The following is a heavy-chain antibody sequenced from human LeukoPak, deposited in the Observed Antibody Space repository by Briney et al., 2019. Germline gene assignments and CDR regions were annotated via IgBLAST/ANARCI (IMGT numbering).Heavy chain of an antibody. CDR1: GVSISSSSYY. D-gene: IGHD3-3*01. J-gene: IGHJ6*01. CDR3: ARWLHYDFWSGYPPPNYGMDV. CDR2: IYYSGST. Sequence: PSETLSLTCTVSGVSISSSSYYWGWIRQPPGKGLEWIGSIYYSGSTYYNPSLKSRVTISVDTSKNQFSLKLSSVTAADTAVYYCARWLHYDFWSGYPPPNYGMDVWGQGTTVTVSS. V-gene: IGHV4-39*01.